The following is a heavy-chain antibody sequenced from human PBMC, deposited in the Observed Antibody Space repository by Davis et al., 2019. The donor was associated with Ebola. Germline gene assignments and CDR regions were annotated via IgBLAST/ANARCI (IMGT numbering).Heavy chain of an antibody. CDR3: AREHMITFGGVIVENWYFDL. J-gene: IGHJ2*01. V-gene: IGHV4-39*07. Sequence: SETLSLTCTVSGGSISSSSYYWGWIRQPPGKGLEWIGSIYYSGSTNYNPSLKSRVTISVDTSKNQFSLKLSSVTAADTAVYYCAREHMITFGGVIVENWYFDLWGRGTLVTVSS. CDR1: GGSISSSSYY. CDR2: IYYSGST. D-gene: IGHD3-16*02.